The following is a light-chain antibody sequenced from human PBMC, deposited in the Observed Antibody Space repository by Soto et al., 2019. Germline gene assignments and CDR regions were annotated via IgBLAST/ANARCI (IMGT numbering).Light chain of an antibody. J-gene: IGKJ5*01. V-gene: IGKV3-15*01. CDR3: QQYNSWTSIT. CDR2: AAA. Sequence: EILLTQSPATLSVSPGERATLSCRSSQSVNRNLGWYQQKPGQAPRLLIFAAATRAPGIPARFSGSGSGPEFTLTISGLQYEDVAVYYCQQYNSWTSITFGQGTRLEVK. CDR1: QSVNRN.